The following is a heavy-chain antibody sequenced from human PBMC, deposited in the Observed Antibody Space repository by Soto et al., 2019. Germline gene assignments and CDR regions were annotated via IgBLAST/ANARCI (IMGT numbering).Heavy chain of an antibody. CDR1: GFTFTSSA. CDR2: IVVGSGNT. Sequence: SVKVSCKASGFTFTSSAVQWVRQARGQRLEWIGRIVVGSGNTNYAQKFQERVTITRDMSTSTAYMELSSLRSEDTAVYYCAADAANYDFWSGFSRPYGMDVWGQGTTVTVSS. J-gene: IGHJ6*02. D-gene: IGHD3-3*01. V-gene: IGHV1-58*01. CDR3: AADAANYDFWSGFSRPYGMDV.